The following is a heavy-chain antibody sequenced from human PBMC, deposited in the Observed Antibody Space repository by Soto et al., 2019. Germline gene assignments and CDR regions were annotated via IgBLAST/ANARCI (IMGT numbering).Heavy chain of an antibody. CDR1: GFTFSSYA. CDR3: ARLQAWSYRMAYLFDY. J-gene: IGHJ4*02. CDR2: ISYDGSNK. D-gene: IGHD1-26*01. V-gene: IGHV3-30-3*01. Sequence: QVQLVESGGGVVQPGRSLRLSCAASGFTFSSYAMHWVRQAPGKGLEWVAVISYDGSNKYYADSVKGRFTISRDNSKNTLYLQMNSLRAEDTALYYWARLQAWSYRMAYLFDYRGQGRMVTVSS.